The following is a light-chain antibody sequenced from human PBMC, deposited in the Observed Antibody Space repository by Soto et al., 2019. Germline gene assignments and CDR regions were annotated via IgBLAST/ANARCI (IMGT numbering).Light chain of an antibody. CDR1: QIVSSNY. J-gene: IGKJ1*01. CDR2: LAS. Sequence: EIVLTQSPGTLPLSPGERATLSCRASQIVSSNYLTWYQQKPGQAPMLLMYLASTRSTGIPDRFSGSGSGTDFSLTISRLEPEDFAVYYCQQYGGSPQTFGQGTKVEIK. V-gene: IGKV3-20*01. CDR3: QQYGGSPQT.